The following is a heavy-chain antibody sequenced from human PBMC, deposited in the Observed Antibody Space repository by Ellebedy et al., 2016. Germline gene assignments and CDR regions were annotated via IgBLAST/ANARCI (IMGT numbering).Heavy chain of an antibody. D-gene: IGHD1-26*01. CDR2: ISWDGSTT. CDR1: GFSFDGYA. Sequence: GGSLRLXCAAAGFSFDGYAMHWVRQAPEKGLEWVSLISWDGSTTHYADSVKGRFTISRDNSKNSLYLQMNSLRTEDTALYYCAKTGSGSYYDYWGQGTLVTVSS. J-gene: IGHJ4*02. V-gene: IGHV3-43D*03. CDR3: AKTGSGSYYDY.